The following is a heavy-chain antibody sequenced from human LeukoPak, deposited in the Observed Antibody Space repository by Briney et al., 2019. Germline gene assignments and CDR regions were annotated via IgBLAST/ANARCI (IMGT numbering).Heavy chain of an antibody. Sequence: SETLSLTCTVSGDSISSSSDYWGWIRQPPGNNLEWIGAMYYSVSTYYNPSLKSRVTISADTSKNQFSLKLSSVTAADTAVYYCARHEGCGSSCFYAMDVRGQGTTVTVSS. V-gene: IGHV4-39*01. D-gene: IGHD2-15*01. CDR1: GDSISSSSDY. CDR2: MYYSVST. J-gene: IGHJ6*02. CDR3: ARHEGCGSSCFYAMDV.